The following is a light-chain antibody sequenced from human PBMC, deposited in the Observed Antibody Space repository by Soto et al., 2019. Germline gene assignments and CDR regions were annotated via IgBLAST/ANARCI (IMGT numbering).Light chain of an antibody. CDR2: DVS. V-gene: IGLV2-11*01. CDR1: SSDVGAYDS. CDR3: CSYAGSYTLI. J-gene: IGLJ2*01. Sequence: QSALTQPRSVSGSPGQSVTISCTGASSDVGAYDSVSWYQQHPGKAPKLMIYDVSKRPSGVPDRFSGSKSGNTASLTISGLQADDEADYYCCSYAGSYTLIFGGGTKVTVL.